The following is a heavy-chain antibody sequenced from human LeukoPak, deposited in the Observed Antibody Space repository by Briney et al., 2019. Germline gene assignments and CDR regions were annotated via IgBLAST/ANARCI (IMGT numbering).Heavy chain of an antibody. V-gene: IGHV1-24*01. Sequence: ASVKVSCKVSGYTLTELSMFWVRQAPGKGLEWMGSFDPEDGKTVYAQKFQGRVTMTEDTSTDTAYMELSSLTSEDTAVYYCATGYLVTAGLMDVWGQGTTVTVSS. CDR2: FDPEDGKT. D-gene: IGHD6-13*01. CDR1: GYTLTELS. CDR3: ATGYLVTAGLMDV. J-gene: IGHJ6*02.